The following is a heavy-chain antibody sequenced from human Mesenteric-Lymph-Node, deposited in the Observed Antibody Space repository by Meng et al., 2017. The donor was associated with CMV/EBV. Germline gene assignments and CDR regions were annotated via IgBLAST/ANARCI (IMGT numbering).Heavy chain of an antibody. CDR2: IYSGGTI. CDR3: ARNRRNCNSVSCYGYYGMDV. J-gene: IGHJ6*02. Sequence: GESLKISCAASGFTVSSNFMTWVRQAPGKGLEWVSIIYSGGTIKYADSVKGRFTISRDSSTNTLYPQIDSLRAEDTAVYFCARNRRNCNSVSCYGYYGMDVWGQGTTVTVSS. V-gene: IGHV3-53*01. CDR1: GFTVSSNF. D-gene: IGHD2-2*01.